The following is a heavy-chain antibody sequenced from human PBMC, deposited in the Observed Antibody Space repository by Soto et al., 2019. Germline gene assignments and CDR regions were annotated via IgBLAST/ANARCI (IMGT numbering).Heavy chain of an antibody. V-gene: IGHV1-2*04. D-gene: IGHD4-17*01. CDR2: INPNSGGT. CDR3: ARSPDYGDYRFDY. Sequence: QVQLVQSGAEVKKPGASVKVSCKASGYTFTGYYMHWVRQAPGQGLEWMGWINPNSGGTNYAQKFQGWVTMTRDTAISTAYLGLSRLRSDDTAVYYCARSPDYGDYRFDYWGQGTLVTVSS. CDR1: GYTFTGYY. J-gene: IGHJ4*02.